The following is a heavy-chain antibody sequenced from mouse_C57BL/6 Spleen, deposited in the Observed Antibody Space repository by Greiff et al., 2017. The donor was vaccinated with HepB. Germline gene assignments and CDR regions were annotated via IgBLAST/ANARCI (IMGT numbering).Heavy chain of an antibody. CDR2: IYPGDGDT. CDR3: ARLQIYDGYYSFDY. D-gene: IGHD2-3*01. Sequence: VQLKESGPELVKPGASVKISCKASGYAFSSSWMNWVKQRPGKGLEWIGRIYPGDGDTNYNGKFKGKATLTADKSSSTAYMQLSSLTSEDSAVYFCARLQIYDGYYSFDYWGQGTTLTVSS. J-gene: IGHJ2*01. V-gene: IGHV1-82*01. CDR1: GYAFSSSW.